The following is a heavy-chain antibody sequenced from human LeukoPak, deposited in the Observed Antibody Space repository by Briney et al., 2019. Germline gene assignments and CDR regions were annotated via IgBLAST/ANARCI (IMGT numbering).Heavy chain of an antibody. CDR1: GFTFSSYA. CDR2: ISYDGSNK. V-gene: IGHV3-30*18. Sequence: PGGSLRLSCAASGFTFSSYAMSWVRQAPGKGLEWVAVISYDGSNKYYADSVKGRFTISRDNSKNTLYLQMNSLRAEDTAVYYCAKRMDVWGQGTTVTVSS. J-gene: IGHJ6*02. CDR3: AKRMDV.